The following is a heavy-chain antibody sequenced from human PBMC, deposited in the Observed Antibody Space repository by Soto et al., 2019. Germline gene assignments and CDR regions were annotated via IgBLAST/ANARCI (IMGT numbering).Heavy chain of an antibody. V-gene: IGHV4-39*07. CDR3: ASGQNYYYMDV. CDR1: GGSISSSSYY. D-gene: IGHD2-8*02. CDR2: IYYSGST. J-gene: IGHJ6*03. Sequence: SETPSLTCTVSGGSISSSSYYWGWIRQHPGKGLEWIGSIYYSGSTYYNPSLKSRVTISVDTSKNQFSLKLSSVTAADTAVYYCASGQNYYYMDVWGKGTTVTVSS.